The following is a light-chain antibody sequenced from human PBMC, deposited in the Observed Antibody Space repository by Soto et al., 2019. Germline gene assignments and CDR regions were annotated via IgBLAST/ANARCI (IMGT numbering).Light chain of an antibody. V-gene: IGKV3-20*01. CDR1: QVLSSNY. Sequence: VVLTQSPGTLSLSLGQRATLSCRASQVLSSNYLAWYQQRPGQAPRLLIYDVFSRATGIPDRFSGSGSGSDFTLTISRLEPEDSGVYYCQQYFSSELTFGGGTKVELK. CDR2: DVF. J-gene: IGKJ4*01. CDR3: QQYFSSELT.